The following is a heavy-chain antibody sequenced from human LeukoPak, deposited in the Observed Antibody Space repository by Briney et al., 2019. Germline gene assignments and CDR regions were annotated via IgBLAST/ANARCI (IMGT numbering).Heavy chain of an antibody. Sequence: SQTLSLTCAISGDSVSSSAAWNWIRQSPSRGLEWLGRTYYKSKWYNNYAVSVKSRITIKSDTSKNQFSLQLNSVTPEDTAVYYCARGNEDLQHRGQGTLVTVSS. J-gene: IGHJ1*01. V-gene: IGHV6-1*01. CDR1: GDSVSSSAA. CDR3: ARGNEDLQH. CDR2: TYYKSKWYN.